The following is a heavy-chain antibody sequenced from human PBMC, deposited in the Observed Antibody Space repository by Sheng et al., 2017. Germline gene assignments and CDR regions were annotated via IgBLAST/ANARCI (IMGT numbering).Heavy chain of an antibody. J-gene: IGHJ3*02. D-gene: IGHD2-2*01. V-gene: IGHV5-51*01. CDR2: IYPGDSDT. Sequence: EVQLVQSGAEVKKPGESLKISCKGSGYSFTSYWIDWVRQMPGKGLEWMGIIYPGDSDTRYSPSFQGQVTISADKSISTAYLQWSSLKASDTAMYYCARRYCSTTSCYSFAFDIWGQGTMVTVSS. CDR3: ARRYCSTTSCYSFAFDI. CDR1: GYSFTSYW.